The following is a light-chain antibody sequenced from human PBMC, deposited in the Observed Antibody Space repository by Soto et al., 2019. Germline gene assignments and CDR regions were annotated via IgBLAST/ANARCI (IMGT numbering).Light chain of an antibody. Sequence: EIVMTQSPATLSVSPGERATLSCRTSQSVSSSLAWYQQKPGQAPSLLIYGASSRATGIPDRFSGSGSGTDFTLTISSLEPEDFAVYYCQQRSNWSITFGQGTRLEIK. CDR1: QSVSSS. J-gene: IGKJ5*01. CDR2: GAS. V-gene: IGKV3-11*01. CDR3: QQRSNWSIT.